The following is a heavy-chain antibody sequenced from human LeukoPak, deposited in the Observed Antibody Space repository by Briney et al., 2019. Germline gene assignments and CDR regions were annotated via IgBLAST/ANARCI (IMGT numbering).Heavy chain of an antibody. CDR3: AREGDGGWGDFDY. Sequence: PGGSLRLSCAGSGFTFSDHYMDWVRQAPGKGLEWVGRTRNKANSYTTEYAASVRGRFTISRDDSQNSLYLQMNSLKTEDTAMYYCAREGDGGWGDFDYWGQGTLVTVSS. J-gene: IGHJ4*02. CDR2: TRNKANSYTT. D-gene: IGHD6-19*01. V-gene: IGHV3-72*01. CDR1: GFTFSDHY.